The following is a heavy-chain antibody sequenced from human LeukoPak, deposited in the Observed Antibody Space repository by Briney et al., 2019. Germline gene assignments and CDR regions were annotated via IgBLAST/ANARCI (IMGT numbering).Heavy chain of an antibody. CDR1: GYTFTSYD. Sequence: GASVKVSCKASGYTFTSYDINWVRQAAGQGLEWMGWVNPNTGNAGYAQKFQGRVTMTRDTSTSTAYMELSSLRSEDMGVYYCARGARTDLWFGELQPWGQGTTVTVSS. J-gene: IGHJ6*02. V-gene: IGHV1-8*01. CDR2: VNPNTGNA. CDR3: ARGARTDLWFGELQP. D-gene: IGHD3-10*01.